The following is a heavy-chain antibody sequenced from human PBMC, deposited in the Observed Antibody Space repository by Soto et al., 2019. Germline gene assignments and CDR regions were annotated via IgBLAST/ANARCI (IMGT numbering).Heavy chain of an antibody. V-gene: IGHV1-2*02. D-gene: IGHD1-26*01. CDR1: RYTFTGYY. CDR3: ARDNSGIEYGDFDY. J-gene: IGHJ4*02. CDR2: INPKTGDT. Sequence: ASVKVSCKVSRYTFTGYYLHWVRQAPGQGLEWMGWINPKTGDTTYAQKFQGRVTLTRDTSISTAYMELGRLGSDDTAVYYCARDNSGIEYGDFDYWGQGTLVTVSS.